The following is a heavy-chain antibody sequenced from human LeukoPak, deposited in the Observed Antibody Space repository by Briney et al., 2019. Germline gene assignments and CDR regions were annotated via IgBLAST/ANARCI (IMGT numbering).Heavy chain of an antibody. D-gene: IGHD3-10*01. CDR1: GGSISSGGYY. J-gene: IGHJ4*02. CDR3: ATTYDILSGSAMGDY. Sequence: SETLSLTCTVSGGSISSGGYYWSWIRQPPGKGLEWIGYIYHSGSTYYNPSLKSRVTISVDTAKNQFSLRLTSVTAADTAVYYCATTYDILSGSAMGDYWRQGTLVTVSS. CDR2: IYHSGST. V-gene: IGHV4-30-2*03.